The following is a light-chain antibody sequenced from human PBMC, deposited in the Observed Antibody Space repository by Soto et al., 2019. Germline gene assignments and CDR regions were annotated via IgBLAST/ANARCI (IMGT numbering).Light chain of an antibody. J-gene: IGKJ5*01. V-gene: IGKV3-15*01. Sequence: ERVMTQSPATLSISPGERATLFCRASESIGNNLAWYQQKPGQVPRLLMYGASTRATGIPARFSGSGSGTEFTLTISNLQSEDFAVYYCQQYNTWPPITFGHGTRLEIQ. CDR1: ESIGNN. CDR3: QQYNTWPPIT. CDR2: GAS.